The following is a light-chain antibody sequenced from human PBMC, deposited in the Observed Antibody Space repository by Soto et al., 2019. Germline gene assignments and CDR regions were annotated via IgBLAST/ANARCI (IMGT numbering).Light chain of an antibody. V-gene: IGLV1-36*01. CDR3: ATLEDSLNKEV. CDR2: YDD. Sequence: QSALTQPPSVSGAPRQRVTISCFGSSSNIGNKPVNWYQQLPGKAPTLLIYYDDLKPSGVPDRFSGSKSGTSASLAISGVKSEDEAHYDCATLEDSLNKEVFGGGTKVTVL. CDR1: SSNIGNKP. J-gene: IGLJ2*01.